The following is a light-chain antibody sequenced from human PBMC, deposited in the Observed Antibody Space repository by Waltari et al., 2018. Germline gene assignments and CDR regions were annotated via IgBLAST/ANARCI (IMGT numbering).Light chain of an antibody. J-gene: IGLJ3*02. Sequence: QSALTQPASVSGSPGQPNTISCTGTSGDVGGSNSVSCFQQHPGKVPKLIISDVTNRPSGVSDRFSGSKSGNTASLTISGLQAEDEASYYCASYTNSDSEVFGGGTKVTVL. V-gene: IGLV2-14*01. CDR2: DVT. CDR1: SGDVGGSNS. CDR3: ASYTNSDSEV.